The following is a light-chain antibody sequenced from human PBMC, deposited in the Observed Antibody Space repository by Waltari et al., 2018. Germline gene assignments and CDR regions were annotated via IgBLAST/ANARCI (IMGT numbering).Light chain of an antibody. Sequence: EIVMTRSPATLSVSPGERATPSCRASQSLNNNLAWYQQKAGQAPRLPNFCATNRATAIPARFSGSGSGTEFTLTISSLQSEDFAVYYCQQYNSWPPYTFGQGTKLEIK. V-gene: IGKV3-15*01. J-gene: IGKJ2*01. CDR2: CAT. CDR1: QSLNNN. CDR3: QQYNSWPPYT.